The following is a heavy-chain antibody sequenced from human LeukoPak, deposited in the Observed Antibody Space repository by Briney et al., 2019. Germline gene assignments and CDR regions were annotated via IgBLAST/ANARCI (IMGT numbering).Heavy chain of an antibody. V-gene: IGHV6-1*01. CDR2: TYYRSKLYN. J-gene: IGHJ4*02. D-gene: IGHD2-8*02. Sequence: SQTLSLTCAISGDSLSSKSAAWDCITQSPSRGLEWLGRTYYRSKLYNDYAVSVKSRITINPDTSKNQFSLQLNSVATEDTAVYYCARTTGHFDYWGQGTLVTVSS. CDR1: GDSLSSKSAA. CDR3: ARTTGHFDY.